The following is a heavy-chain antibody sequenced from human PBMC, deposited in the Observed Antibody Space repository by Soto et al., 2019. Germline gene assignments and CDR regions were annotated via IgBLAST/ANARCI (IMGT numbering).Heavy chain of an antibody. CDR1: GFTFSSYA. V-gene: IGHV3-23*01. Sequence: GGSLRLSCAASGFTFSSYAMSWVCQAPGKGLEWVSAISGSGGSTYYADSVKGRFTISRDNSKNTLYLQMNSLRAEDTAVYYCAKGRNYDYVWGSYLAHWGQGTLVTVSS. CDR2: ISGSGGST. J-gene: IGHJ4*02. CDR3: AKGRNYDYVWGSYLAH. D-gene: IGHD3-16*01.